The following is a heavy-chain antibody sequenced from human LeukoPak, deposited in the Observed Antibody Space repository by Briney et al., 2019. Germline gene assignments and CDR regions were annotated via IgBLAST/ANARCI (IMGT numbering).Heavy chain of an antibody. CDR2: IYPGDSDT. J-gene: IGHJ4*02. CDR1: GYTFHSYW. D-gene: IGHD2-2*01. CDR3: ARQGVSVVVPAAFDY. V-gene: IGHV5-51*01. Sequence: GESLKISCKGSGYTFHSYWIAWVRQMPGKGLEWMGIIYPGDSDTRYSPSFQGQVTISADKSIRTAYLQWSSLKASDTAMYYCARQGVSVVVPAAFDYWGQRTLVTVSS.